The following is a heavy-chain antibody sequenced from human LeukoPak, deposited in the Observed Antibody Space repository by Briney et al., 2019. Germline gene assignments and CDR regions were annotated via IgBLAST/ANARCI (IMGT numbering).Heavy chain of an antibody. CDR3: ARGGGGMTVALFDQ. CDR2: ISYDGSNK. V-gene: IGHV3-30*03. J-gene: IGHJ4*02. Sequence: PGRSLRLSCAASGFTFSSYGMHWVRQAPGKGLEWVAVISYDGSNKYYADSVKGRFTISRDNSKNTLYLQMNSLRAEDTAVYYCARGGGGMTVALFDQWGQGTPVTVSS. CDR1: GFTFSSYG. D-gene: IGHD6-19*01.